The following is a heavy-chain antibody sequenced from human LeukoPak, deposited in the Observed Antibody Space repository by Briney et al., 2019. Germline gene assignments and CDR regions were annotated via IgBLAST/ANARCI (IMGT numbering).Heavy chain of an antibody. CDR3: ARGGWSHNNRYFDL. CDR2: IWYDGTNK. Sequence: GGSLRLSCAASGFTFSTYGMHWIRQAPGKGLEWVTVIWYDGTNKYYADSVKGRFTISRDNSKNTLYLQMNSLRAGDTAVYYCARGGWSHNNRYFDLWGRGTLVTVSS. J-gene: IGHJ2*01. CDR1: GFTFSTYG. D-gene: IGHD6-19*01. V-gene: IGHV3-33*01.